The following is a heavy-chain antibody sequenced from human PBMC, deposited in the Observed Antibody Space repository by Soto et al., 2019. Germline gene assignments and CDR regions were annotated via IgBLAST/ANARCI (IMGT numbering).Heavy chain of an antibody. CDR2: ISSTSIYM. CDR1: GFTFSTYN. D-gene: IGHD5-12*01. J-gene: IGHJ4*02. Sequence: EVQLVESGGGLVKPGGSLRLSCAASGFTFSTYNMNWVRQAPGKGLEWVSSISSTSIYMYYANSLKGRFTISRDNAKNSRYLQMNSLSAEDTAVYYCARGWLRDPWMYWGQGTLVTVSS. V-gene: IGHV3-21*01. CDR3: ARGWLRDPWMY.